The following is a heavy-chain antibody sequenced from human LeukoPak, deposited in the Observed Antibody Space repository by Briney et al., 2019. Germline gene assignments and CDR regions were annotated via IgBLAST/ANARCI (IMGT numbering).Heavy chain of an antibody. V-gene: IGHV1-46*01. D-gene: IGHD3-9*01. Sequence: ASVKVSCKASGYTFTTYYIQWVRQAPGQRLEWLGIINPTTGSTTYAQKFQGRVTMTRDMSTGTVYMEVSSLRSEDTAVYYCARGVARYFDWLPHREFDPWGQGTLVTVSS. J-gene: IGHJ5*02. CDR3: ARGVARYFDWLPHREFDP. CDR2: INPTTGST. CDR1: GYTFTTYY.